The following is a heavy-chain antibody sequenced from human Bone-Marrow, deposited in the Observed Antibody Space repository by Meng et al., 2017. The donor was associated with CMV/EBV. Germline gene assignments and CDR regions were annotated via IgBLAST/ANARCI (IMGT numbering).Heavy chain of an antibody. CDR3: ARDYSYDY. Sequence: GESLKISCAASGFTFTSYWMTWVRQAPGKGLEWVANIKPDGSEKYCVDSVKGRFTISRDNAKNSLYLQMNNLRAEDTAVYYCARDYSYDYWGQGTLVTVSS. J-gene: IGHJ4*02. CDR1: GFTFTSYW. CDR2: IKPDGSEK. V-gene: IGHV3-7*01. D-gene: IGHD4-11*01.